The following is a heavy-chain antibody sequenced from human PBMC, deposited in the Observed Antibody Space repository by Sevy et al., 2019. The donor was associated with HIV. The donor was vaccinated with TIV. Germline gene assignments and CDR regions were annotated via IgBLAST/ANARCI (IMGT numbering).Heavy chain of an antibody. CDR2: FDPEDGET. CDR3: ATLDFWSDHPFYGTDV. D-gene: IGHD3-3*01. Sequence: ASVKVSCKVSGYTLSELPMHWVRQAPGKGLEWLGGFDPEDGETIYAQKFQGRVTMTEDKSTDTAYMELSRLRSEDTAVYYCATLDFWSDHPFYGTDVWGQGTTVTVSS. CDR1: GYTLSELP. J-gene: IGHJ6*02. V-gene: IGHV1-24*01.